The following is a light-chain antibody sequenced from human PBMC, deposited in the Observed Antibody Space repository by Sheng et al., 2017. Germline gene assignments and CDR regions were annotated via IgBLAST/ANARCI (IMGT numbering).Light chain of an antibody. CDR1: QSISSTY. J-gene: IGKJ3*01. V-gene: IGKV3-20*01. Sequence: EIVLTQSPGTLSLSPGERATLSCRASQSISSTYLAWYQQRPGHPPRLLIYGASSRATGIPDRFSGSGSETDFTLTVSRLEPEDFAVYYCQVYSSSPIFTFGPGTKVEIK. CDR2: GAS. CDR3: QVYSSSPIFT.